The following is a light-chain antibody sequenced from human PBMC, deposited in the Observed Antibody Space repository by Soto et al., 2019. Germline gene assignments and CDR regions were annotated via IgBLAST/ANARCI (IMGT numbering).Light chain of an antibody. CDR2: EVS. V-gene: IGLV2-14*01. CDR3: SSYTSSSTLV. J-gene: IGLJ1*01. Sequence: SALTQPASVSGSPGQSITISCTGTSSDVGENNYVSWYQQHPGKAPKLMIYEVSNRPSGISNRFSGSKSANTASLTISGLQAEDEADYYCSSYTSSSTLVFGTGTKLTVL. CDR1: SSDVGENNY.